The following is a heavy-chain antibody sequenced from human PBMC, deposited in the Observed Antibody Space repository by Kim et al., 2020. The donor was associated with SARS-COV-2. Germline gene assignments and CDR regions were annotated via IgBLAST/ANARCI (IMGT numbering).Heavy chain of an antibody. V-gene: IGHV3-30*18. J-gene: IGHJ3*01. CDR3: AKSLSSGYMDASAV. CDR2: ISDDGSTI. CDR1: GFTFNNYG. D-gene: IGHD5-18*01. Sequence: GGSLRLSCAASGFTFNNYGMHWVRQAPGKGLEWVAVISDDGSTIYYADSVKGRFTVSRDNSRNALYLHMNSLRTEDTAVYYCAKSLSSGYMDASAVWGQGTVVTVSS.